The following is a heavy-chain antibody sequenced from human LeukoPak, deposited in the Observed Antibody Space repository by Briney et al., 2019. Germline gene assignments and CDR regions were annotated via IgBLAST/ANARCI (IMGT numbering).Heavy chain of an antibody. Sequence: PGGSLRLSCAASGFTVSSNYMSWVRQAPGKGLEWVSVIYSGGSTYYADSVKGRFTISRDNSKNTLYLQMNSLRAEDTAVYYCARDRVYYYDSSGYYPDAFDIWGQETMVTVSS. CDR3: ARDRVYYYDSSGYYPDAFDI. CDR2: IYSGGST. J-gene: IGHJ3*02. D-gene: IGHD3-22*01. CDR1: GFTVSSNY. V-gene: IGHV3-66*01.